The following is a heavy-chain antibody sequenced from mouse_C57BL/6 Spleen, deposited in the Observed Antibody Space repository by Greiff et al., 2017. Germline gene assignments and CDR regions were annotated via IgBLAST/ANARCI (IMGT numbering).Heavy chain of an antibody. J-gene: IGHJ3*01. CDR2: IDPETGGT. CDR1: GYTFTDYE. Sequence: VQLQQSGAELVRPGASVTLSCKASGYTFTDYEMHWVKQTPVHGLEWIGAIDPETGGTAYNQKFKGKAILTADKSSSTAYMELRSLTSEDSAVYYCTRSRVCAYWGQGTLVTVSA. CDR3: TRSRVCAY. V-gene: IGHV1-15*01.